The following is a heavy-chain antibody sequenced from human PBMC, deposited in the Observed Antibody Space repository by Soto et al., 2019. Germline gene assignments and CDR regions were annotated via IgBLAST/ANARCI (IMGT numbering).Heavy chain of an antibody. CDR2: INFSGRT. CDR3: SSDVEFGEEDV. CDR1: GVSVSGGSYY. Sequence: QVQLQESGPGLVKPSETLSLTCTVSGVSVSGGSYYWNWIRQPPVKGLEWIGYINFSGRTNYNPSLTSRGNISMEAAKSQFCLKLTSATAAGTGVYYCSSDVEFGEEDVWGQRNTVPFS. D-gene: IGHD3-10*01. J-gene: IGHJ6*02. V-gene: IGHV4-61*01.